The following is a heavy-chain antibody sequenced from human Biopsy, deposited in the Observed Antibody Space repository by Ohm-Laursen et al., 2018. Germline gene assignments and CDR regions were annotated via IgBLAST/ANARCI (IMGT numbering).Heavy chain of an antibody. CDR3: ARGLTSGWYGYFDV. J-gene: IGHJ2*01. D-gene: IGHD6-19*01. CDR1: GFTFGHYA. CDR2: IWYDGTNE. Sequence: SLRLSCAASGFTFGHYAMHWVRQAPGKGLEWISLIWYDGTNEDYADSVKGRLTISRDNSKNTLYLQINTLTLEDTAFYYCARGLTSGWYGYFDVWGRGTLVTVSS. V-gene: IGHV3-33*01.